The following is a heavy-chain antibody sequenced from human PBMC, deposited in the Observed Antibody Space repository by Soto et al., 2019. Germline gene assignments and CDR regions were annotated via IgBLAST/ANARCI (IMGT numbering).Heavy chain of an antibody. CDR2: IYYSGST. CDR3: ARSPSTHTYYDCPLDY. J-gene: IGHJ4*02. Sequence: QVQLQESGPGLVKPSETLSLTCTVSGGSVSSGSYYWSWIRQPPGKGVEWIGSIYYSGSTNYTPSLKRRGTKSVDTSKNPFSLKLSSVTAADTAVYYCARSPSTHTYYDCPLDYWGQGTLVTVSS. V-gene: IGHV4-61*01. D-gene: IGHD3-3*01. CDR1: GGSVSSGSYY.